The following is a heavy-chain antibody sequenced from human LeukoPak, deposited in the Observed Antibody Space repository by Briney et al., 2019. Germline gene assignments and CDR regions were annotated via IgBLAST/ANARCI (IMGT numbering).Heavy chain of an antibody. V-gene: IGHV3-33*06. J-gene: IGHJ4*02. CDR3: AKVVQYTASTGTGLDY. CDR2: IWYDGSYK. Sequence: GGSLRLSCAASGFTFSNYGMHWVRQAPGKGMDWGAVIWYDGSYKHYADSVKGRFTISRDNSKNTLYLQMNTLRAEDTAVYYCAKVVQYTASTGTGLDYWGQGTLVTVSS. D-gene: IGHD6-13*01. CDR1: GFTFSNYG.